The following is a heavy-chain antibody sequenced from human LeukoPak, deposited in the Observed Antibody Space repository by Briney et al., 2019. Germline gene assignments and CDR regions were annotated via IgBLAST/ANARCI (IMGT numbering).Heavy chain of an antibody. Sequence: GGSLRLSCAASGFTVSSNYMSWVRQAPGKGLEWVSVIYSGGSTYYADSVKGRFTISRDSSKNTLYLQMNSLRAADTAVYYCARVLTTVTTTLNYFDYWGQGTLVTVSS. D-gene: IGHD4-17*01. V-gene: IGHV3-66*01. J-gene: IGHJ4*02. CDR1: GFTVSSNY. CDR2: IYSGGST. CDR3: ARVLTTVTTTLNYFDY.